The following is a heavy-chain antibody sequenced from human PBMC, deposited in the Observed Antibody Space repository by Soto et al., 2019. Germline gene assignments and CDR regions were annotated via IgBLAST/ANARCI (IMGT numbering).Heavy chain of an antibody. CDR3: ASLSRSSGGVTS. CDR2: ISSSGSTK. CDR1: GFSFSDSY. V-gene: IGHV3-11*01. D-gene: IGHD6-19*01. Sequence: QVQLVESGGTLIKPGGSLRLSCAASGFSFSDSYLSWIRQAPGKGLEWVSYISSSGSTKYYADSVKGRFTISRDNAKDSLYLQLTSLRVEDTAVYYCASLSRSSGGVTSWGQGTLVTVSS. J-gene: IGHJ4*02.